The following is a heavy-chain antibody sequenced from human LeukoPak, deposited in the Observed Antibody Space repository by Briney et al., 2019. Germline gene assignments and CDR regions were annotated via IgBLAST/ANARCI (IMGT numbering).Heavy chain of an antibody. CDR2: ISSSSGDT. CDR1: GFTFSSHS. V-gene: IGHV3-21*05. D-gene: IGHD1-1*01. Sequence: PGGSLRLSCAASGFTFSSHSMNWVRQAPGKGLEWVSYISSSSGDTNYADSVKGRFTISRDNAKNSLYLQMNSLRAEDTAVYYCARGYTWRSDIDYWGQGTLVTVSS. J-gene: IGHJ4*02. CDR3: ARGYTWRSDIDY.